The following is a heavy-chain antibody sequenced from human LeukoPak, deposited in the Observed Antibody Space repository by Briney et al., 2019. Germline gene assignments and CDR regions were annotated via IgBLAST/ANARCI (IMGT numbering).Heavy chain of an antibody. V-gene: IGHV1-2*02. CDR2: INPNSGGT. CDR1: GYTFTGYY. CDR3: ARTVLVGPYYYYYMDV. D-gene: IGHD2-21*01. Sequence: ASVKVSCKASGYTFTGYYMHWVRQAPGQGLEWMGWINPNSGGTNYAQKFQGRVTMTRDTSISTAYMELSRLRSDDTAVYYCARTVLVGPYYYYYMDVWGKGTTVTVSS. J-gene: IGHJ6*03.